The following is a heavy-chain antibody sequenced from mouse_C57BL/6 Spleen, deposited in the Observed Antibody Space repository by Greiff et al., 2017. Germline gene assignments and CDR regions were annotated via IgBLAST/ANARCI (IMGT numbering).Heavy chain of an antibody. CDR3: ASPLHYYGSSHLAY. CDR1: GFTFRDYY. J-gene: IGHJ3*01. Sequence: EVMLVESGGGLVQPGGSLKLSCAASGFTFRDYYMYWVRQTPEKRLEWVAYISNGGGSTYYPDTVKGRFTISRDNAKNTLYLQMSRLKSEDTAIYYCASPLHYYGSSHLAYWGQGTLVTVSA. V-gene: IGHV5-12*01. D-gene: IGHD1-1*01. CDR2: ISNGGGST.